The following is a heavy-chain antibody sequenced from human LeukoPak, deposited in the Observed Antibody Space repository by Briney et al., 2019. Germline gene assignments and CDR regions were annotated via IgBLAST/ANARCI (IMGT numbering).Heavy chain of an antibody. D-gene: IGHD3-10*01. Sequence: SETLSLTCTVSGGSISSSYWSWIRQPPGKGLEWIGYIFYSGSTNYNPSLKSRVTVSIDTSKNQFSLKLSSVTAADTAVYYCVRGAGEIPNFDYWGQGTLVTVSS. CDR2: IFYSGST. J-gene: IGHJ4*02. CDR1: GGSISSSY. V-gene: IGHV4-59*01. CDR3: VRGAGEIPNFDY.